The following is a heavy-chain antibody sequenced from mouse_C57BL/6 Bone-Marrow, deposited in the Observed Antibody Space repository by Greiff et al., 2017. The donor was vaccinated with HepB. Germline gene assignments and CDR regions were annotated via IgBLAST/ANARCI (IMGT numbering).Heavy chain of an antibody. CDR2: IDPNSGGT. CDR3: ARGTPYYSNGAWFAY. V-gene: IGHV1-72*01. CDR1: GYTFTSYW. Sequence: QVQLKQPGAELVKPGASVKLSCKASGYTFTSYWMHWVKQRPGRGLEWIGRIDPNSGGTKYNEKFKSKATLTVDKPSSTAYMQLSSLTSEDSAVYYCARGTPYYSNGAWFAYWGQGTLVTVSA. D-gene: IGHD2-5*01. J-gene: IGHJ3*01.